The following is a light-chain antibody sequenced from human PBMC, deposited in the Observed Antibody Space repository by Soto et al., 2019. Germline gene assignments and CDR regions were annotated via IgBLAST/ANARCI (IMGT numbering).Light chain of an antibody. CDR3: SSYTTSSTLV. V-gene: IGLV2-14*01. CDR1: SSDVGGYNY. CDR2: EVN. J-gene: IGLJ3*02. Sequence: QSALTQPASVSGSPGQSITISCTGTSSDVGGYNYVSWYQHHPGKAPKLIIYEVNNRPSGVSNRFSGSKSGNTASLTISGLHAEDEAYYYCSSYTTSSTLVFGGGTKLTVL.